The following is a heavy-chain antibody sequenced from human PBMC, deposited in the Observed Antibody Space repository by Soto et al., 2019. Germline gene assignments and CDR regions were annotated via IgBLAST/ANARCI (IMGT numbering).Heavy chain of an antibody. V-gene: IGHV3-7*01. D-gene: IGHD6-13*01. CDR3: ARGYSAAAGRTYYYYYYYMDV. J-gene: IGHJ6*03. CDR2: IKQDGSEK. Sequence: PGGSLRLSCAASGFTFSSYWMSWVRQAPGKGLEWVANIKQDGSEKYYVDSVKGRFTISRDNAKNSLYLQMNSLRAEDTAVYYCARGYSAAAGRTYYYYYYYMDVWGKGTTVTVSS. CDR1: GFTFSSYW.